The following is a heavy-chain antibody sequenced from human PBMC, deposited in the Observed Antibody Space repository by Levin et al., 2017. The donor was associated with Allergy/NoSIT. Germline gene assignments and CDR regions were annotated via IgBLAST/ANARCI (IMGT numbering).Heavy chain of an antibody. CDR2: ISSSAIAT. CDR1: GFTFSSYA. D-gene: IGHD3-9*01. V-gene: IGHV3-23*01. CDR3: VQNSDWV. Sequence: PGGSLRLSCAASGFTFSSYAMSWVRQAPGKGLEWVSSISSSAIATYYADSVKGRFTISRDNSDNTLYLQMNSLRVDDTATYYCVQNSDWVWGQGTQVAVSS. J-gene: IGHJ1*01.